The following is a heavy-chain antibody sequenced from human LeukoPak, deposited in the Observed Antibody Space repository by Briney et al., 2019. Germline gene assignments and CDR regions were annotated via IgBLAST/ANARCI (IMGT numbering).Heavy chain of an antibody. Sequence: GGSLILSCAASGFTFSSYGMHWVRQAPGKGLEWVAVISYDGSNKYYADSVKGRFTISRDNSKNTLYLQMNSLRAEDTAVYYCAKVGVATEYYYYYYGMDVWGKGTTVTVSS. CDR3: AKVGVATEYYYYYYGMDV. CDR1: GFTFSSYG. V-gene: IGHV3-30*18. D-gene: IGHD5-12*01. J-gene: IGHJ6*04. CDR2: ISYDGSNK.